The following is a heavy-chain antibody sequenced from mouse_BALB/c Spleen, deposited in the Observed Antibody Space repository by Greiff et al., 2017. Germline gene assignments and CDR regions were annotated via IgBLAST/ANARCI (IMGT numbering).Heavy chain of an antibody. CDR2: IYPGGGYT. V-gene: IGHV1-63*02. Sequence: VQLQQSGAELVRPGTSVKISCKASGYTFTNYWLGWVKQRPGHGLEWIGDIYPGGGYTNYNEKFKGKATLTADTSSSTAYMQLSSLTSEDSAVYFCARPRVYYDPPWFAYWGQGTLVTVSA. J-gene: IGHJ3*01. D-gene: IGHD2-4*01. CDR1: GYTFTNYW. CDR3: ARPRVYYDPPWFAY.